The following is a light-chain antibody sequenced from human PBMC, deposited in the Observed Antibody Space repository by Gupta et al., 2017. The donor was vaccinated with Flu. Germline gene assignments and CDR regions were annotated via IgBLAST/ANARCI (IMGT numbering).Light chain of an antibody. CDR1: SSDCTSHHS. V-gene: IGLV2-11*01. J-gene: IGLJ3*02. Sequence: SALTQPRSVSGSAGQSITITCTGSSSDCTSHHSFYWYQRYPAKGLNLIVYDITKRPTGVPARFSGSKSGNTVSLTVSELQDDDEADYYCCSSTSTHSRVFGGGTKLTVL. CDR3: CSSTSTHSRV. CDR2: DIT.